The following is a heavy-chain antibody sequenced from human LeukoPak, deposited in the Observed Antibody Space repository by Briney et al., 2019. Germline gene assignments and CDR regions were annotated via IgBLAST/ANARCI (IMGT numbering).Heavy chain of an antibody. V-gene: IGHV4-59*01. D-gene: IGHD6-19*01. CDR2: IYYSGST. Sequence: SETLSLTCTVSGGSISSYYWSWIRQPPGKGLEWIGYIYYSGSTNYNPSLKSRVTISVDTSKNQFSLKLSSVTAADTAVYYCARAEGRDSSGWTFGGQGNLVTVSS. J-gene: IGHJ4*02. CDR1: GGSISSYY. CDR3: ARAEGRDSSGWTF.